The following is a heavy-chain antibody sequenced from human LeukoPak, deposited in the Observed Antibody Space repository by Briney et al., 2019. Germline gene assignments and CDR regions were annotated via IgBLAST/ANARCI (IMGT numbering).Heavy chain of an antibody. Sequence: GGSLRLSCAASGFTFSSYEMNWVRQAPGKGLEWVSYISSSGSTIYYADSVKGRFTISRDNAKNSLYLQMNSLRAKDTAVYYCARAGYDILTGYSHYYYYYMDVWGKGTTVTISS. D-gene: IGHD3-9*01. CDR3: ARAGYDILTGYSHYYYYYMDV. CDR1: GFTFSSYE. V-gene: IGHV3-48*03. CDR2: ISSSGSTI. J-gene: IGHJ6*03.